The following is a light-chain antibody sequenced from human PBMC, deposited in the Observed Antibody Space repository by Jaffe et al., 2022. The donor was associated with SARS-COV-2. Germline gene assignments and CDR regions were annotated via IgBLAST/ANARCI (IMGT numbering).Light chain of an antibody. CDR3: QQNYRTPWT. CDR2: GAS. J-gene: IGKJ1*01. Sequence: DIQMTQSPSSLSASVGDRVTITCRASQSISIYVNWYQQKLGKAPKLLIYGASTLHNWAPSRFSGSGSGTEFTLTISSLQPDDIATYSCQQNYRTPWTFGQGTKVEIK. CDR1: QSISIY. V-gene: IGKV1-39*01.